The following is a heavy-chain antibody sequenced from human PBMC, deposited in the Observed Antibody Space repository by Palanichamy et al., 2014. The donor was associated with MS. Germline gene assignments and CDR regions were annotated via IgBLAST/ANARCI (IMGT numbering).Heavy chain of an antibody. D-gene: IGHD2-15*01. CDR3: AKDGLGSCRGGSCNSREFHYYMDV. Sequence: EVQLVESGGGLVQPGRSLRLSCEGSGFSFDENGMHWVRQVPGKGLEWVAGINWSSDSVAYADSVRGRFTISRDNAKNSLYLQMNGLSFEDTAFYYCAKDGLGSCRGGSCNSREFHYYMDVWGKGTTVIVSS. V-gene: IGHV3-9*01. CDR1: GFSFDENG. CDR2: INWSSDSV. J-gene: IGHJ6*03.